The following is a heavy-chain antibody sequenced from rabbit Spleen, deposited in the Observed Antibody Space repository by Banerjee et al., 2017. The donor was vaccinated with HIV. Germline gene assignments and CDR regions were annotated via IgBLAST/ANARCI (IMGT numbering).Heavy chain of an antibody. CDR2: IYTGNDNT. J-gene: IGHJ4*01. V-gene: IGHV1S40*01. D-gene: IGHD2-1*01. CDR1: GFSLSNIYY. CDR3: ARGSAAMTMVITGFYLNL. Sequence: QSLEESGGDLVKPGASLTLTCTASGFSLSNIYYMCWVRQAPGKGLEWIGCIYTGNDNTYYANWAKGRFTISRTSSTTVTLEMTSLTAADTATYFCARGSAAMTMVITGFYLNLWGPGTLVTVS.